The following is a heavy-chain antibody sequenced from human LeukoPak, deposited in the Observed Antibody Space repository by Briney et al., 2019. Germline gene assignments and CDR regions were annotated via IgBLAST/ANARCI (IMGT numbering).Heavy chain of an antibody. V-gene: IGHV3-30*14. D-gene: IGHD5-18*01. CDR1: GFTFSSYA. J-gene: IGHJ4*02. Sequence: GRSLRLSCAASGFTFSSYAMHWVRQAPGKGLEWVAVISYDGSNKYYADSVKGRFTISRDNSKNTLYLQMNSLRAEDTAVYYCARGIQLWPKGFDYWGQGTLVTVSS. CDR2: ISYDGSNK. CDR3: ARGIQLWPKGFDY.